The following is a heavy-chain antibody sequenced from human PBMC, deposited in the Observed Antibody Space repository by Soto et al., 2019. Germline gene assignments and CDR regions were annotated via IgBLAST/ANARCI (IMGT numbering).Heavy chain of an antibody. V-gene: IGHV1-8*01. Sequence: ASVKVSCKASGYTFTSYDINWVRQATGQGLEWMGWMNPNSGNTGYAQKFQGRVTMTRNTSISTAYMELGSLRSEDTAVYYCARGGYSGYDLWVWFDPWGQGTLVTVSS. D-gene: IGHD5-12*01. CDR3: ARGGYSGYDLWVWFDP. J-gene: IGHJ5*02. CDR1: GYTFTSYD. CDR2: MNPNSGNT.